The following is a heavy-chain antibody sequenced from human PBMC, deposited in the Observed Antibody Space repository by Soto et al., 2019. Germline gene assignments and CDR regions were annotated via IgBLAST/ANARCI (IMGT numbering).Heavy chain of an antibody. D-gene: IGHD2-15*01. CDR2: INPNSGGT. CDR1: GYTFTGYY. Sequence: SVKVSCKASGYTFTGYYMHWVRQAPGQGLEWMGWINPNSGGTNYAQKFQGRVTMTRDTSISTAYMELSRLRSDDTAVYYCARDYCSGGSCYWFDPWGQGTLVIVSS. CDR3: ARDYCSGGSCYWFDP. V-gene: IGHV1-2*02. J-gene: IGHJ5*02.